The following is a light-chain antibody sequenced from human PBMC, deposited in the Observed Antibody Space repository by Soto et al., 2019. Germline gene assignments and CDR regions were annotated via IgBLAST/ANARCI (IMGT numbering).Light chain of an antibody. CDR3: QQYGSSPLT. Sequence: EIVLTQSPDTLSLSPGERATLSCRASQSVNSNYLAWYQQKPGQAPRFLIYDASSRATGIPDRFSVSGSGTDFTLTISRLEPEDCAVYDCQQYGSSPLTFGGGTKVEIK. V-gene: IGKV3-20*01. CDR1: QSVNSNY. CDR2: DAS. J-gene: IGKJ4*01.